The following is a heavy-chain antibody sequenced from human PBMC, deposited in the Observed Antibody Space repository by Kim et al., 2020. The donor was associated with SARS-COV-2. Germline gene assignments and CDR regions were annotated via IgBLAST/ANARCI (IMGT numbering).Heavy chain of an antibody. D-gene: IGHD3-10*01. CDR2: INAGNGNT. J-gene: IGHJ4*02. Sequence: ASVKVSCKASGYTFTSYAMHWVRQAPGQRLEWMGWINAGNGNTKYSQKFQGRVTITRDTSASTAYMELSSLRSEDTAVYYCARDLGVGFGELTYYFDYWGQGTLVTVSS. CDR1: GYTFTSYA. V-gene: IGHV1-3*01. CDR3: ARDLGVGFGELTYYFDY.